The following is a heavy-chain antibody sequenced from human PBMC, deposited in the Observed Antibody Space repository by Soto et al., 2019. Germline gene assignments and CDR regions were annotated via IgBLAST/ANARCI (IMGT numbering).Heavy chain of an antibody. D-gene: IGHD1-26*01. J-gene: IGHJ4*02. CDR2: IYYSGST. Sequence: QVQLQESGPGLVKPSQTLSLTCTVSGGSISSGGYYWSWIRQHPGKGLEWIGYIYYSGSTHYNPYLKSRVTISVDTSKNQFSLQLSSVTAADTAVYYCARVIYSLVGAVDYWGQGTLVTVSS. CDR3: ARVIYSLVGAVDY. V-gene: IGHV4-31*03. CDR1: GGSISSGGYY.